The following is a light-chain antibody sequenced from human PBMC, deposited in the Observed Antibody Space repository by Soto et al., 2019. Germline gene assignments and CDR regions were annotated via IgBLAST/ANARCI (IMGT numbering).Light chain of an antibody. CDR1: SGHSSYA. Sequence: QPVLTQSHSASASLGASVKLTCTLSSGHSSYAIAWHQQQPEKGPRYLMKLNSDGSHSKGDGIPDRFSGSSSGAERYLTISSLQSEDEADYYCQTWGTGIQVVFGGGTKLTVL. CDR2: LNSDGSH. J-gene: IGLJ3*02. CDR3: QTWGTGIQVV. V-gene: IGLV4-69*01.